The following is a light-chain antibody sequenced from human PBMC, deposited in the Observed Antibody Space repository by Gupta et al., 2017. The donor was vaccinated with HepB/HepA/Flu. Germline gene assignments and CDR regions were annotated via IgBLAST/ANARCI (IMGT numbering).Light chain of an antibody. CDR1: SSDVGSYNL. V-gene: IGLV2-23*02. CDR2: EVS. CDR3: CSYAGSSTSVV. Sequence: QSALTQPASVSGSPGQSITISCTGTSSDVGSYNLVSWYQQHPGKAPKLRIYEVSKRPSGVSNRFSGSKSGNTASLTISGLQAEDEADYDCCSYAGSSTSVVCGGGTKLT. J-gene: IGLJ2*01.